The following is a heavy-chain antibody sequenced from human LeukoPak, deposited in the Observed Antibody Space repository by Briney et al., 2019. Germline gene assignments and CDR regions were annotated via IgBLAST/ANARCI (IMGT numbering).Heavy chain of an antibody. CDR3: ARASSVRWFDP. Sequence: SETLSLTCTVSCGSISSSSYYWGWIRQPPGKGLEWIGSIYYSGSTYYNPSLKSRVTISVDTSKNQFSLKLSSVTAADTAVYYCARASSVRWFDPWGQGTLVTVSS. D-gene: IGHD3-10*01. CDR2: IYYSGST. J-gene: IGHJ5*02. CDR1: CGSISSSSYY. V-gene: IGHV4-39*07.